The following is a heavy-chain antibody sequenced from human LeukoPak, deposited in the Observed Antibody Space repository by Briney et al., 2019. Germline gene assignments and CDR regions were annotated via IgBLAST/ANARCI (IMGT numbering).Heavy chain of an antibody. J-gene: IGHJ4*02. V-gene: IGHV3-33*01. D-gene: IGHD3-3*01. CDR1: GFSFNTFG. CDR3: ARGGPEWPLDY. CDR2: IWYDGSNS. Sequence: GGSLRLSCVASGFSFNTFGMLWVRPAPGEGLEWVAVIWYDGSNSYYADSVRGRFTISRDNSKNTLYLQMNSLRAEDTAVYYCARGGPEWPLDYWGQGTLVTVSS.